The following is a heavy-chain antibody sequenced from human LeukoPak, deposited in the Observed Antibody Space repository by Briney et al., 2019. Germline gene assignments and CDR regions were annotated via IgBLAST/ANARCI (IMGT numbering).Heavy chain of an antibody. J-gene: IGHJ6*03. CDR2: IPASGGST. D-gene: IGHD1-26*01. V-gene: IGHV3-23*01. CDR1: GFTFSSNV. CDR3: ARSVGATLYYYYYMDV. Sequence: PGGSLRLSCVASGFTFSSNVMIWVRQAPGKGLEWVSSIPASGGSTYYADSVKGRFTISRDNSKNSLYLQMNSLRAEDTAVYYCARSVGATLYYYYYMDVWGKGTTVTVSS.